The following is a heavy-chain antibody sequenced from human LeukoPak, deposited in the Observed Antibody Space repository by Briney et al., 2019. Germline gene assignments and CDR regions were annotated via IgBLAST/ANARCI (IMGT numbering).Heavy chain of an antibody. J-gene: IGHJ6*03. V-gene: IGHV1-69*04. CDR2: IIPILGIA. D-gene: IGHD4-11*01. CDR1: GGTFSSYT. Sequence: GASVKVSCKASGGTFSSYTISWVRQAPGQGLEWMGRIIPILGIANYAQKFQGRVTITADKSTSTAYMELSSLRSEDTAVNYCARDFTVTTPLYYYYMDVWGIGTTVTVSS. CDR3: ARDFTVTTPLYYYYMDV.